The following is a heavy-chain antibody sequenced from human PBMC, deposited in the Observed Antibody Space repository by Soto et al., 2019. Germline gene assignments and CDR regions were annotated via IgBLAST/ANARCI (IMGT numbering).Heavy chain of an antibody. CDR2: IIPIFGTA. D-gene: IGHD2-2*01. Sequence: ASVKVSCQASGGTFSSYAISWVRQAPGQGLEWMGGIIPIFGTANYAQKFQGRVTITADESTSTAYMELSSLRSEDTAVYYCVPAANYYYYGMDVWGQGTTVTVAS. CDR1: GGTFSSYA. J-gene: IGHJ6*02. V-gene: IGHV1-69*13. CDR3: VPAANYYYYGMDV.